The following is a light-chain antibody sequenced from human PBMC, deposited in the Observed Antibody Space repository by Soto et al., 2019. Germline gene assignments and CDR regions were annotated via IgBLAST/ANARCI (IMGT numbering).Light chain of an antibody. V-gene: IGKV2-28*01. CDR2: LGS. CDR3: MQALQTPLT. J-gene: IGKJ4*02. CDR1: QSLRHSNGYNY. Sequence: DIVMTQSPLSLPVTPGEPASISCRSSQSLRHSNGYNYLDWYMQKPGQSPQLLIYLGSNRASGVPDRFSGSGTGTDVTLKISRVEAEDVGVYYCMQALQTPLTFGGGTKVEIK.